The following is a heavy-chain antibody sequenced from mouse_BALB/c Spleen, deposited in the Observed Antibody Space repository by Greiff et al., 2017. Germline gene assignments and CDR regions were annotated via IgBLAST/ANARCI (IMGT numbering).Heavy chain of an antibody. CDR1: GDSITSGY. V-gene: IGHV3-8*02. J-gene: IGHJ3*01. CDR3: ARGGITTRAWFAY. D-gene: IGHD2-4*01. Sequence: EVKLQESGPSLVKPSQTLSLTCSVTGDSITSGYWNWIRKFPGNKLEYMGYISYSGSTYYNPSLKSRISITRDTSKNQYYLQLNSVTTEDTATYYCARGGITTRAWFAYWGQGTLVTVSA. CDR2: ISYSGST.